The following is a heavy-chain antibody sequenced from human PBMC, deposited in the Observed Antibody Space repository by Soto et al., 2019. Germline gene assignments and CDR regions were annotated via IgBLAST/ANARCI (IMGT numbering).Heavy chain of an antibody. Sequence: PVGSLRLSCASSVFNFNSYTINCVRHSPGKRLEWLSSISSSGYVFSTDSVRGRFTISRDNAKNSVHLQINSLRAEDTAVYFCARDCSGGSCYPGMEVWGQGTTVTVSS. CDR2: ISSSGYV. V-gene: IGHV3-21*01. CDR1: VFNFNSYT. CDR3: ARDCSGGSCYPGMEV. D-gene: IGHD2-15*01. J-gene: IGHJ6*01.